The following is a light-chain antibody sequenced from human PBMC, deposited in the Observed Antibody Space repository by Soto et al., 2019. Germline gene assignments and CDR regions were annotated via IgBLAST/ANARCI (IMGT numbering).Light chain of an antibody. V-gene: IGKV1-5*01. CDR2: DAS. CDR1: QSISNW. CDR3: QQYNSYWT. Sequence: IQMTQSPSTLPASVGDRVTITCRASQSISNWLAWYQQKPGKAPKLLIYDASSLESGVPSRFSGRGSGTEFTLTISSLQPDDFATYYCQQYNSYWTFGQGTKVDIK. J-gene: IGKJ1*01.